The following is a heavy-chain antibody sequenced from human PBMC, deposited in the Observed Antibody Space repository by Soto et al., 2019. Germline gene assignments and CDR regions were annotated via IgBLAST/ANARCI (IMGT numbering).Heavy chain of an antibody. CDR1: GFSVNTSGVG. CDR2: IYWNDFR. Sequence: SGPTLVNPTQTLTLTCTCSGFSVNTSGVGVGWIRQPPGKTLEWLALIYWNDFRRYTPSRESRLTITTDTSKTQVVLTVTNVDPADTATYYCAHSRGYNGYEGPPIYEMDVWGQGTTVTLSS. CDR3: AHSRGYNGYEGPPIYEMDV. D-gene: IGHD5-12*01. V-gene: IGHV2-5*01. J-gene: IGHJ6*02.